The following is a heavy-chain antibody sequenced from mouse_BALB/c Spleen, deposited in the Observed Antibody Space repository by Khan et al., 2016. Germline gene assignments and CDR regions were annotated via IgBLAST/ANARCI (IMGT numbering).Heavy chain of an antibody. CDR3: ARAGYYGYLAY. J-gene: IGHJ3*01. CDR1: GFDFSRYW. Sequence: EVPLLESGGGLVHPGGSLKLSCAASGFDFSRYWMSWVRQAPGKGLEWIGEINPDSYTINYTPSLKDKFIISRDNAKNTLYLQMSKVRSEDTALYYCARAGYYGYLAYWGQGTLVTVSA. D-gene: IGHD1-1*01. V-gene: IGHV4-1*02. CDR2: INPDSYTI.